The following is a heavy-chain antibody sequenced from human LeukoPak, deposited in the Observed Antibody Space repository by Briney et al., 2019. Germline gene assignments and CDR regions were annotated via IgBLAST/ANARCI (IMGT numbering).Heavy chain of an antibody. CDR3: ARTVNFHGGYNWFDP. CDR2: ISAYNGNT. D-gene: IGHD3-22*01. V-gene: IGHV1-18*01. CDR1: GYTFTSYG. J-gene: IGHJ5*02. Sequence: ASVKVSCKASGYTFTSYGISWVRQAPGQGLEWMGWISAYNGNTNYAQKLQGRVTMTTDTSTSTAYMELRSLRSDDTAVYYCARTVNFHGGYNWFDPWGQGTLVTVSS.